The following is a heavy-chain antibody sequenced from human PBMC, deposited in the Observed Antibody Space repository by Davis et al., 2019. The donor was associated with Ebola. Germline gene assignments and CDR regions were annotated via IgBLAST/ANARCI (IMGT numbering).Heavy chain of an antibody. CDR3: ARETSMVED. Sequence: GESLKISCVVSGTPFDNYWMNWVRQAPGKGLEWLSYISGSSGTIYYADSVKGRFTISRDNAKNSLYLQMNSLRAEDTAVYYCARETSMVEDWGQGTLVTVSS. V-gene: IGHV3-48*01. D-gene: IGHD5-18*01. J-gene: IGHJ4*02. CDR1: GTPFDNYW. CDR2: ISGSSGTI.